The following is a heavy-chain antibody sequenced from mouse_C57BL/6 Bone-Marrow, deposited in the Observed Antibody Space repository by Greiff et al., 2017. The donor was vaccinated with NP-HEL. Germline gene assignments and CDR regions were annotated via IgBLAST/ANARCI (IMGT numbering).Heavy chain of an antibody. D-gene: IGHD1-1*01. CDR1: GYAFSSSG. V-gene: IGHV1-82*01. CDR2: IYPGDGDT. J-gene: IGHJ1*03. CDR3: AFYYYGSSPYWYFEV. Sequence: QVQLQQSGPELVKPGASVKISCKASGYAFSSSGMNWVKQRPGKGLEWIGRIYPGDGDTNYNGKFKGKATLTADKSSSTAYMQLSSLTSEDSAVYFWAFYYYGSSPYWYFEVWGTGTTVTVSS.